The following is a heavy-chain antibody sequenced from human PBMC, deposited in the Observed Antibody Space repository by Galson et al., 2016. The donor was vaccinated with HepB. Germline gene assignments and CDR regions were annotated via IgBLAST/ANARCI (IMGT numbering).Heavy chain of an antibody. V-gene: IGHV3-30*04. Sequence: SLRLSCAASGFTFSTFVMHWVRQAPGKGLEWVALISSDGRNTYYADSVRGRFTISRDNSKNTLFLQMNSLRGDDAAVYYCARVGRGSGWPHYYMDVWGKGTRVTVSS. D-gene: IGHD6-19*01. CDR2: ISSDGRNT. CDR3: ARVGRGSGWPHYYMDV. CDR1: GFTFSTFV. J-gene: IGHJ6*03.